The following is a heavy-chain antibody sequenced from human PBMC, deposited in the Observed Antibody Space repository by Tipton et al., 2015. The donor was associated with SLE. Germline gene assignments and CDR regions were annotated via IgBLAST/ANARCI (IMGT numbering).Heavy chain of an antibody. V-gene: IGHV3-33*01. D-gene: IGHD5-24*01. CDR3: ARGAPTSQYYFDY. CDR2: IWSDGSNK. Sequence: SGFTFSTYGMHWVRQTPGKGLEWVAVIWSDGSNKYYGDSVKGRFTVSRDNSRDTVYLQMNSLRVDDAAVYYCARGAPTSQYYFDYWGRGALVTVSS. J-gene: IGHJ4*02. CDR1: GFTFSTYG.